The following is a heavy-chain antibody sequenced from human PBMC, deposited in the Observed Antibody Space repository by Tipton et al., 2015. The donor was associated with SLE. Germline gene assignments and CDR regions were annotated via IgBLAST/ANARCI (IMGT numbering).Heavy chain of an antibody. J-gene: IGHJ4*02. V-gene: IGHV3-21*01. Sequence: GSLRLSCEASGFTFSSFTINWVRQAPGKGLEWVSSISRDSTYIFYADSVKGRFTISRDNAKNSLYLQMSSLRVDDTAAYYCARANNWNFPADYFDHWGQGTLVTVSS. CDR3: ARANNWNFPADYFDH. CDR1: GFTFSSFT. CDR2: ISRDSTYI. D-gene: IGHD1-7*01.